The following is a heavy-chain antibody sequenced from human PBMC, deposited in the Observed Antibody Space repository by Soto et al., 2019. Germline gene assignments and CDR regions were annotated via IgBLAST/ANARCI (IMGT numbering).Heavy chain of an antibody. Sequence: QLVQSGGEVKQPGASVKVSCKAPRDTFTSYYINWVRQAPGQGLEWMGVINPHGGSTAYAQKFKGRSTLTRDTSGSTVYMEVSRLTSEDPAMYYCARSSGGNFGIIIEGTNWFAPRGQGTLVTVSS. D-gene: IGHD1-26*01. J-gene: IGHJ5*02. V-gene: IGHV1-46*01. CDR1: RDTFTSYY. CDR3: ARSSGGNFGIIIEGTNWFAP. CDR2: INPHGGST.